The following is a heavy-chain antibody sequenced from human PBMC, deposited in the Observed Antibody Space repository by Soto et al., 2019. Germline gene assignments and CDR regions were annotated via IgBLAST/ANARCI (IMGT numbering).Heavy chain of an antibody. Sequence: PGGSLRLSCAASGFTFSSYGMHWVRQAPGKGLEWVAVIWYDGGNKYYADSVKGRFTISRDNSKNTLYLQMNSLRAEDTAVYYCARADTAMVIDYWGQGTLVTVSS. CDR2: IWYDGGNK. J-gene: IGHJ4*02. CDR1: GFTFSSYG. D-gene: IGHD5-18*01. CDR3: ARADTAMVIDY. V-gene: IGHV3-33*01.